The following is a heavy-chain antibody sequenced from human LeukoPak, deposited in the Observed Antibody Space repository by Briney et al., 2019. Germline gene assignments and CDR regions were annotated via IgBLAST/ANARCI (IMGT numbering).Heavy chain of an antibody. CDR2: INNRADET. V-gene: IGHV3-23*01. CDR1: GFSFSSYG. Sequence: GGSLTLSCAASGFSFSSYGMSWFGHAPGKGLEGVATINNRADETHYADPVVGRFSIFRDNSRSTLALHMSNLRVEDTAVYYCERDPSGYEWQRGWYRDFWGQGSQVTVSS. J-gene: IGHJ4*02. D-gene: IGHD6-19*01. CDR3: ERDPSGYEWQRGWYRDF.